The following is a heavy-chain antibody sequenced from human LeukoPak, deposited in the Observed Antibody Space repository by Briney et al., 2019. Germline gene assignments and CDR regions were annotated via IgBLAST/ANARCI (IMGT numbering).Heavy chain of an antibody. CDR3: ARARGRYSGSNFDY. J-gene: IGHJ4*02. Sequence: PGGSLRLSCAASGFTFSSYAMHWVRQAPGKGLVWVAVISYDGSSKYYADSVKGRFTISRDNSKNTLYLQMNSLRAGDTAVYYCARARGRYSGSNFDYWGQGTPVTVSS. CDR2: ISYDGSSK. CDR1: GFTFSSYA. V-gene: IGHV3-30-3*01. D-gene: IGHD1-26*01.